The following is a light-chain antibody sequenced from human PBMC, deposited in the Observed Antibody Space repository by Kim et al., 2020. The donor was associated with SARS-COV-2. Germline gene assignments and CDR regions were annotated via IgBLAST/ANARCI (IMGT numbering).Light chain of an antibody. CDR2: TAS. J-gene: IGKJ4*01. V-gene: IGKV1-5*03. Sequence: DIQMTQSPSTLSASVGDRVTMTCRASQTINSWLAWYQQKPGKAPKLLIYTASTLQNGVPSRFSGSGSGTDFTLTISSLQPEDFATYYCQQSHTAPLLTFGGGTKVDIK. CDR1: QTINSW. CDR3: QQSHTAPLLT.